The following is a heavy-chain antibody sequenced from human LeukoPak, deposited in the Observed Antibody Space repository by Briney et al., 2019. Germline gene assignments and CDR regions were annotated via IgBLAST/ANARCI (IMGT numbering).Heavy chain of an antibody. V-gene: IGHV3-74*01. J-gene: IGHJ4*02. CDR3: ARAGGSNWYGGIGY. CDR2: VNNDGTTT. CDR1: GFAVSTSN. Sequence: GGSLRLSCAASGFAVSTSNMTWVRQAPGKGLVWVSRVNNDGTTTDYADSVKGRFTISRDNAKNTLYLQVSSLRAEDTAVYYCARAGGSNWYGGIGYWGQGTLVTVSS. D-gene: IGHD6-13*01.